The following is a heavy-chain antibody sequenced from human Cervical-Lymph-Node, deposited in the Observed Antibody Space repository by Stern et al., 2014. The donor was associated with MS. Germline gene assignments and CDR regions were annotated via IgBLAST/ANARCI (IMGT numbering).Heavy chain of an antibody. V-gene: IGHV1-3*01. CDR2: INAGNGET. CDR3: ATHVPVPRGWF. Sequence: VHLVESGAEVKKPGASVKVSCKASGYTFSSYGMHWVRQAPGQRPEWMGWINAGNGETKYSQKFQGRVTISRDISATTAYMELSTLRSEDTAVYYCATHVPVPRGWFWGQGTLVTVSS. CDR1: GYTFSSYG. D-gene: IGHD3-10*01. J-gene: IGHJ4*02.